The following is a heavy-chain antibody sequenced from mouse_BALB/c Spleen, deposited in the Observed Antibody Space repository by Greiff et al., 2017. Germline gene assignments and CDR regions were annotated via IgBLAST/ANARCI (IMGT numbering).Heavy chain of an antibody. CDR3: ARSGNNAMDY. J-gene: IGHJ4*01. CDR2: ISYSGST. D-gene: IGHD2-1*01. V-gene: IGHV3-2*02. CDR1: GYSITSDYA. Sequence: EVQLQESGPGLVKPSQSLSLTCTVTGYSITSDYAWNWIRQFPGNKLEWMGYISYSGSTSYNPSLKSRISITRDTSKNQFFLQLNSVTTEDTATYYCARSGNNAMDYWGQGTSVTVSS.